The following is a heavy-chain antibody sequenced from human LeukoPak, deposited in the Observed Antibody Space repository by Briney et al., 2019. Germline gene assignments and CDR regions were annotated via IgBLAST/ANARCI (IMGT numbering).Heavy chain of an antibody. CDR3: ARAHAYSSGWYYFDY. CDR1: GGTFSSYA. Sequence: VASVKVSCKASGGTFSSYAISWVRQAPGQGLEWMGGIIPIFGTANYAQKFQGRVTMTRNTSISTAYMELSSLRSEDTAVYYCARAHAYSSGWYYFDYWGQGTLVTVSS. V-gene: IGHV1-69*05. CDR2: IIPIFGTA. D-gene: IGHD6-19*01. J-gene: IGHJ4*02.